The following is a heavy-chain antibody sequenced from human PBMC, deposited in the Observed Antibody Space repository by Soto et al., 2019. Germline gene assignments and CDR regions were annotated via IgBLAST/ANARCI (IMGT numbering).Heavy chain of an antibody. CDR1: GFRFSDVW. CDR3: AIGINRASEM. J-gene: IGHJ3*02. Sequence: QLVESGGGLVKPGESLTLSCEASGFRFSDVWLHWVRQAPGKGLEWVGSIKSQVAGGATDYAAPVRGRLTISRDDLRNSLYFQLIKLKTEDTDVYYFAIGINRASEMWGHGIMVSVS. V-gene: IGHV3-15*01. CDR2: IKSQVAGGAT.